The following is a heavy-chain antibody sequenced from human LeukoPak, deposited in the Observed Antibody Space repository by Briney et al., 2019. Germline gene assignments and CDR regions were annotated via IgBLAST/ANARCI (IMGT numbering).Heavy chain of an antibody. CDR3: ARQYYDTLTHPTRAFDI. V-gene: IGHV5-51*01. Sequence: GQSLKISCKGSGYSFTSHWIAWVRHKPGKGLEWMGIIFPGDSDTRHSPSFEGQVTISADESISTAYLQWSSLQASDTAMYYCARQYYDTLTHPTRAFDIWGQGTMVTVSS. J-gene: IGHJ3*02. D-gene: IGHD3-22*01. CDR2: IFPGDSDT. CDR1: GYSFTSHW.